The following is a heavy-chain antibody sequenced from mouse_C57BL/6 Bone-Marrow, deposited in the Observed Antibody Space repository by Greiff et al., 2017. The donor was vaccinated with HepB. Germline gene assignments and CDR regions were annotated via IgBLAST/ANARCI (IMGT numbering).Heavy chain of an antibody. D-gene: IGHD2-3*01. V-gene: IGHV1-72*01. CDR3: ARCYDGYYCWYFDV. CDR2: IDPNSGGT. Sequence: QVHVKQSGAELVKPGASVKLSCKASGYTFTSYWMHWVKQRPGRGLEWIGRIDPNSGGTKYNEKFKSKATLTVDKPSSTAYMQLSSLTSEDSAVYYCARCYDGYYCWYFDVWGTGTTVTVSS. J-gene: IGHJ1*03. CDR1: GYTFTSYW.